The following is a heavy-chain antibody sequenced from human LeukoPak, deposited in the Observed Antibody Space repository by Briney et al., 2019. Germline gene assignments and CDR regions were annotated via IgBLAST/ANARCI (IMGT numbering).Heavy chain of an antibody. Sequence: PGGSLRLSCAASGFTFSSYAMSWVRQAPGKGLEWVSAISGSGGSTYYADSVKGRFTISRDNSKNTLYLQMNGLRAEDTAVYYCAKRSSGWYLGYFDYWGQGTLVTVSS. D-gene: IGHD6-19*01. CDR2: ISGSGGST. CDR1: GFTFSSYA. CDR3: AKRSSGWYLGYFDY. V-gene: IGHV3-23*01. J-gene: IGHJ4*02.